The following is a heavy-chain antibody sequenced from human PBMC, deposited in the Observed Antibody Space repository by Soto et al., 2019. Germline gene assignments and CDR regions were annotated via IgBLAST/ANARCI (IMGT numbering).Heavy chain of an antibody. D-gene: IGHD2-15*01. CDR1: GGSVSSGYY. V-gene: IGHV4-61*01. CDR2: LYYTGST. CDR3: ARGPMPVVRRYFAS. J-gene: IGHJ4*02. Sequence: QVQLQESGPGLVKPSETLSLTCSVSGGSVSSGYYWNWIRQSPGKGLEWIGHLYYTGSTNYNPSLKSRVTISVDTSKNQFFLNLTSLTAAATAAYYCARGPMPVVRRYFASWGQGIPVTVSS.